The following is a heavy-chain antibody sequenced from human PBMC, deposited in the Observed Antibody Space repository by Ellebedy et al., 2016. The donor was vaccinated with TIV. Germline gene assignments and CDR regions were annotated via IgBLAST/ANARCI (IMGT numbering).Heavy chain of an antibody. CDR2: INSRGGST. J-gene: IGHJ4*02. CDR3: AKGRSGTYIHHAFDY. V-gene: IGHV3-23*01. Sequence: PGGSLRLSCAASGFTFSGYAMSWVRQAPGKRLEWVSGINSRGGSTYYADSVKGRFTIPRDNSRDTLYLQMNSLRADDTAIYYCAKGRSGTYIHHAFDYWGQGTLVTVSS. D-gene: IGHD3-10*01. CDR1: GFTFSGYA.